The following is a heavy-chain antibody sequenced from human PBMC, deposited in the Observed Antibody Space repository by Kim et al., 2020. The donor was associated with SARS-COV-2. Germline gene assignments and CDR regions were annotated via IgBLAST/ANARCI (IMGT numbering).Heavy chain of an antibody. D-gene: IGHD6-19*01. J-gene: IGHJ4*02. V-gene: IGHV3-73*01. CDR3: TRLRSSGYFDY. Sequence: AYAGSVKGRFTNARDDSKNPAYLQMNSLKTEDTAVYYCTRLRSSGYFDYWGQGTLVTVSS.